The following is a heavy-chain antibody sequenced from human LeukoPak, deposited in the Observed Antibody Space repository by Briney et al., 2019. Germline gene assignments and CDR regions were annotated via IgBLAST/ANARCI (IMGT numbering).Heavy chain of an antibody. Sequence: PSETLSLTCTVSGGSISSYYWSWIRQPPGKGLEWIGYIYYSGSTNYNPSLKSRVTISVDTSKNQFSLKLSSVTAADTAVYYCARSDCSGGSCMNNWGQGTLVTVSS. V-gene: IGHV4-59*08. D-gene: IGHD2-15*01. CDR1: GGSISSYY. CDR2: IYYSGST. J-gene: IGHJ4*02. CDR3: ARSDCSGGSCMNN.